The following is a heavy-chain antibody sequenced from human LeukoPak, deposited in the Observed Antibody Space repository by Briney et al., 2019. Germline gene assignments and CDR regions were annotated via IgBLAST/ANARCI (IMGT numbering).Heavy chain of an antibody. Sequence: ASVKVSCKASGYTFTGYYMHWVRRAPGQGLEWMGWINPNSGGTNYAQKFQGRVTMTRDTSISSAYMELSRLRSDDTAVYYCARPPPGDFWSGYYGYWGQGTLVTVSS. V-gene: IGHV1-2*02. J-gene: IGHJ4*02. CDR2: INPNSGGT. D-gene: IGHD3-3*01. CDR1: GYTFTGYY. CDR3: ARPPPGDFWSGYYGY.